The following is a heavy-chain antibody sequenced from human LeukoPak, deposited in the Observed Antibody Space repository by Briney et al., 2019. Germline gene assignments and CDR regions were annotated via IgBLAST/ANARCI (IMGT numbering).Heavy chain of an antibody. CDR3: ARVQTTVTSLGHYYYYYYGMDV. CDR1: GFTVSSNY. CDR2: IYSGGST. D-gene: IGHD4-17*01. Sequence: PGGSLRLSCAAFGFTVSSNYMSWVRQAPGKGLEWVSVIYSGGSTYYADSVKGRFTISRDNSKNTLYLQMNSLRAEDTAVYYCARVQTTVTSLGHYYYYYYGMDVWGQGTTVTVSS. V-gene: IGHV3-66*01. J-gene: IGHJ6*02.